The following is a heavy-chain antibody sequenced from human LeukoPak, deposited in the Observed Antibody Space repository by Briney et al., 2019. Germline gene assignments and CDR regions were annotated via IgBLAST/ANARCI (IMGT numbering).Heavy chain of an antibody. CDR1: GVSISSYY. Sequence: ADSLSLTCTASGVSISSYYWRWVRQPPGKGLEWIGYIYYSGNNNFNPSFKSRVSISVDTSKHQFALKLTAVTAADTAVYYCASKSLGYCSSTTCYLNYYRIHVWERGTGV. CDR3: ASKSLGYCSSTTCYLNYYRIHV. J-gene: IGHJ6*01. D-gene: IGHD2-2*01. CDR2: IYYSGNN. V-gene: IGHV4-59*07.